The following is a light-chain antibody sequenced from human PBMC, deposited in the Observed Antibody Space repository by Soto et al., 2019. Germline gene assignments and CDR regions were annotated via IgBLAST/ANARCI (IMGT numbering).Light chain of an antibody. CDR2: KAS. V-gene: IGKV1-5*03. CDR1: HSISSW. J-gene: IGKJ5*01. CDR3: QQLNSYPRT. Sequence: DIQMTQSPSTLSASVGDRVTITCRASHSISSWLAWYQQKPGKAPNLLIYKASSLESGVPSRFSGSGSGTDSTLTISSLQPEDFATYYCQQLNSYPRTFGQGTRLEI.